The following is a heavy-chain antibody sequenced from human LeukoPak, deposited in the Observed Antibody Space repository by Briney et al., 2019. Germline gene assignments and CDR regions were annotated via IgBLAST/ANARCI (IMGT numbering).Heavy chain of an antibody. CDR3: ARVRPPPFFYMDV. CDR1: GFSFSSYT. D-gene: IGHD3-3*01. CDR2: ISSSGSTI. V-gene: IGHV3-48*04. J-gene: IGHJ6*03. Sequence: GGSLRLSCAASGFSFSSYTTNWVRQAPGKGLEWVSYISSSGSTIYYADSVKGRFTISRDNAKNSLYLQMNSLRAEDTAVYYCARVRPPPFFYMDVWGKGTTVTISS.